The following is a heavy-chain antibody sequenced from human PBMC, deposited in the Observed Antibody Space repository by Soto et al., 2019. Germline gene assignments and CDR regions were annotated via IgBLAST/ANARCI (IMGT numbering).Heavy chain of an antibody. Sequence: PSETLSLTCAVYGGSFSGYYWSWIRQPPGKGLEWIGEINHSGSTNYNPSLKSRVTISVDTSKNQFSLKLSSVTAADTAVYYCAREMAVAGPFDYWGQGTLVTVSS. CDR1: GGSFSGYY. J-gene: IGHJ4*02. V-gene: IGHV4-34*01. CDR2: INHSGST. CDR3: AREMAVAGPFDY. D-gene: IGHD6-19*01.